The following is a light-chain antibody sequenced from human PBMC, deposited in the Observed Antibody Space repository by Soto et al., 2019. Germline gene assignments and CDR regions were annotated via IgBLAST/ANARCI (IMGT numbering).Light chain of an antibody. Sequence: DIVMTQSPLSLPVTPGEPASISCRSSQSLLHSNGYNYLDWYLQKPGQSPQLLIYLGSNRASGVPERFSGSGSGTECTLNISRVEAEEVGVYYCMQALQNPLTFGGGTKVEIK. CDR3: MQALQNPLT. CDR2: LGS. V-gene: IGKV2-28*01. J-gene: IGKJ4*01. CDR1: QSLLHSNGYNY.